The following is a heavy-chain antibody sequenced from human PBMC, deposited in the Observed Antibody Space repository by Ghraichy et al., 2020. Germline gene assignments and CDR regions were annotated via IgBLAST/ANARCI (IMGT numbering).Heavy chain of an antibody. CDR3: AVNYYDSSGYFYALGY. CDR2: IYYSGST. CDR1: GGSISSYS. Sequence: GSLRLSCTVSGGSISSYSWSWIRQPPGKGLEWIGYIYYSGSTNYSPSLKSRVTISVDTSKNQFSLKLSSVTAADTAVYYCAVNYYDSSGYFYALGYWGQGTLVTVSS. V-gene: IGHV4-59*01. D-gene: IGHD3-22*01. J-gene: IGHJ4*02.